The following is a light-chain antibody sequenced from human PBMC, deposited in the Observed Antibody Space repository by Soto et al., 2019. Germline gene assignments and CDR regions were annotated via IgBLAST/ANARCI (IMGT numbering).Light chain of an antibody. Sequence: QSALTQPPSVSGSPGQSVAISCTGTSSDVGSNNRVSWYQQPPGSAPKLIIYDVSNRPSGIPDRFSGSKSANTASLTISGLQTEDEADYYCSSYTTGNTYVFGTGTKVTVL. CDR3: SSYTTGNTYV. CDR2: DVS. CDR1: SSDVGSNNR. J-gene: IGLJ1*01. V-gene: IGLV2-18*02.